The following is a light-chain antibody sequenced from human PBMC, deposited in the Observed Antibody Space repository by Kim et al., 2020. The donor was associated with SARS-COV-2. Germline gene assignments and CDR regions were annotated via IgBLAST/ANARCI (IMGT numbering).Light chain of an antibody. CDR3: AAWDDSLSGNWV. CDR1: SSNIGSNY. J-gene: IGLJ3*02. Sequence: RFTISCSGSSSNIGSNYVYWYQQLPGTAPKLLIYRNNQRPSGVPDRFSGSKSGTSASLAISGLRSEDEADYYCAAWDDSLSGNWVFGGGTQLTVL. CDR2: RNN. V-gene: IGLV1-47*01.